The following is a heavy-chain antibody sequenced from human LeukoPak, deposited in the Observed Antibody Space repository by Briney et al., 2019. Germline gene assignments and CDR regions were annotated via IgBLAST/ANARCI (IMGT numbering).Heavy chain of an antibody. CDR3: AKDTGSGYDYFSYYFDY. Sequence: GGSLRLSCAASGFTFSSFDMSWVRQAPGEGLEWVSAISGSGGSTYNADSGKGRFTISRDNSKNTMYLQMNSLRAEDTAVYYCAKDTGSGYDYFSYYFDYWGQGTLVTVSS. J-gene: IGHJ4*02. V-gene: IGHV3-23*01. CDR2: ISGSGGST. D-gene: IGHD5-12*01. CDR1: GFTFSSFD.